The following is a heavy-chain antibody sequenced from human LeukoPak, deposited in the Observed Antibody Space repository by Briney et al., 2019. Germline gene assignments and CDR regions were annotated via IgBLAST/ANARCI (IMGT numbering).Heavy chain of an antibody. CDR1: GFTFSTNA. CDR2: ISGRGAST. J-gene: IGHJ4*02. CDR3: AKDVGKWESLHFFDY. Sequence: GGSLRLSCLTSGFTFSTNAMSWVRQAPGKGLEWISGISGRGASTYYADSVTGRFTISRDNSRNTLYLQMNSLRGDDTAVYYCAKDVGKWESLHFFDYWGQGTLVTVSS. V-gene: IGHV3-23*01. D-gene: IGHD1-26*01.